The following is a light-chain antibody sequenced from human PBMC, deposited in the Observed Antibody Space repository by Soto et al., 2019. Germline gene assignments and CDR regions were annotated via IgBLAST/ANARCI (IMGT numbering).Light chain of an antibody. CDR3: QQRSNWPPWT. CDR1: QSVLYSSNNKNH. CDR2: WAS. J-gene: IGKJ1*01. V-gene: IGKV4-1*01. Sequence: DIVITQSPDSLALSLGERATINCKSSQSVLYSSNNKNHLAWYQQKPGQPPKLVIYWASTRESGVPDRFSGSGSGTDFTLTISSLEPEDFAVYYCQQRSNWPPWTFGQGTKVDIK.